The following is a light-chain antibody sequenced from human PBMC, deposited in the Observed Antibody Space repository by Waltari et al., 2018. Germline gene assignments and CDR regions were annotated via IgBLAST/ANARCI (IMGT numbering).Light chain of an antibody. CDR3: QHREA. J-gene: IGKJ3*01. CDR2: DAS. CDR1: QDISNY. V-gene: IGKV1-33*01. Sequence: DIQMTQSPSSLTASVGDRVTITRQASQDISNYLNWYQQKPGKAPKLLIYDASNLETGVPSRFSGSGSGTDFTFTISSLQPEDIATYYCQHREAFGPGTKVDIK.